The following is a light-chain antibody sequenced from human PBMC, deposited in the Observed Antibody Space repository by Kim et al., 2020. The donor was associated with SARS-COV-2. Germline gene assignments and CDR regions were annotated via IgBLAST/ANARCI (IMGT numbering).Light chain of an antibody. CDR2: EDS. J-gene: IGLJ3*02. Sequence: SYELTQPPSVSVSPGQTASITCSGDKLGGNYACWYQQKPGQFPVLLIYEDSKRPSGIPERFSGSMSGNTATLTISGTQAMDEADYYCQAWDTTSGLFGGG. CDR3: QAWDTTSGL. V-gene: IGLV3-1*01. CDR1: KLGGNY.